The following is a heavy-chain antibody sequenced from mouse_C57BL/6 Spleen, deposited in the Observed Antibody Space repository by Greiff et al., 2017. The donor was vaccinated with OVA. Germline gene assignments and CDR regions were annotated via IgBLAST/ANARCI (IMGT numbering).Heavy chain of an antibody. D-gene: IGHD1-1*01. CDR2: IDPSDSET. CDR1: GYTFTSYW. V-gene: IGHV1-52*01. J-gene: IGHJ2*01. CDR3: ARQSYGSEDSYFDY. Sequence: QVQLKQPGAELVRPGSSVKLSCKASGYTFTSYWMHWVKQRPIQGLEWIGNIDPSDSETHYNQKFKDKATLTVDKSSSTAYMQLSSLTSEDSAVYYCARQSYGSEDSYFDYWGQGTTLTVSS.